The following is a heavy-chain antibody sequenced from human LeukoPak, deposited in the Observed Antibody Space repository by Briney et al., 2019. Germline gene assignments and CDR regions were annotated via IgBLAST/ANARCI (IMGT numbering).Heavy chain of an antibody. J-gene: IGHJ4*02. Sequence: GGSLRLSCAASGFTFSSYWMSWVRQAPGKGLEWVSSISSSSSYIYYADSVKGRFTISRDNAKNSLYLQMNSLRAEDTAVYYCARDRGYGDHVGYWGQGTLVTVSS. CDR3: ARDRGYGDHVGY. CDR1: GFTFSSYW. D-gene: IGHD4-17*01. CDR2: ISSSSSYI. V-gene: IGHV3-21*01.